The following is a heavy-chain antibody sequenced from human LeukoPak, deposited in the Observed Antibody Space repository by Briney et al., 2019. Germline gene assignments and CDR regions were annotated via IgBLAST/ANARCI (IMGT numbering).Heavy chain of an antibody. J-gene: IGHJ4*02. CDR3: ARSIVGVRKRNDY. CDR2: MNPNSGHT. D-gene: IGHD1-26*01. Sequence: GASVKVSCKASGYTFSSYDIIWVRQASGQGLEWMGWMNPNSGHTGYAQKFQGRVTMTRSTFISTAYMELTSLTSEDSAVYYCARSIVGVRKRNDYWGQGTLVTVSS. CDR1: GYTFSSYD. V-gene: IGHV1-8*01.